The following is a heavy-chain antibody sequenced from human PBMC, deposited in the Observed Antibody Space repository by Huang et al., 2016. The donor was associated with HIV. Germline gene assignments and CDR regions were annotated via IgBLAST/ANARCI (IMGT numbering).Heavy chain of an antibody. CDR1: GFTVSTNY. D-gene: IGHD2-8*02. CDR3: AKEGDTGAALGY. J-gene: IGHJ4*02. CDR2: MYSGGTT. V-gene: IGHV3-53*01. Sequence: EVQLVESGGGLIQPGGSLRLSCAASGFTVSTNYMTWVRQAPGKGLEWVSLMYSGGTTYDADSVKGRLTISRDDSENTLYLHMTSLRAGDTAVYYCAKEGDTGAALGYWGQGTLVTVS.